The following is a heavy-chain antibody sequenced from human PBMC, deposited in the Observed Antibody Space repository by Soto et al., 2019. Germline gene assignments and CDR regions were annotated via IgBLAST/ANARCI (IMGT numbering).Heavy chain of an antibody. V-gene: IGHV4-30-4*01. CDR1: SGSISSSDYY. CDR2: INYSGRT. CDR3: AASSTHDNHYGMDV. Sequence: SETLSLTCSVSSGSISSSDYYWSLIRQPPGKGLEWIGYINYSGRTYYKPSLKSRLSMSIDTSKNQFSLRLTSVTVADTAVYFGAASSTHDNHYGMDVWGQGTTVTVSS. D-gene: IGHD1-1*01. J-gene: IGHJ6*02.